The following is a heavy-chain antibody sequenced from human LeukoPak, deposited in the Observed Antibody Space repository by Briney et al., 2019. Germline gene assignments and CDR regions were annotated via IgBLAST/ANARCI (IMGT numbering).Heavy chain of an antibody. CDR3: AKEVGITGTSDY. CDR1: GFTFDDYA. CDR2: ISGDGGST. J-gene: IGHJ4*02. Sequence: PGGSLRLSCAASGFTFDDYAMHWVRQAPGKGLEWVSLISGDGGSTYYADSVKGRFTISRDNSKNSLYLQMNSLRTEDTALCYCAKEVGITGTSDYWGQGTLVTVSS. D-gene: IGHD1-20*01. V-gene: IGHV3-43*02.